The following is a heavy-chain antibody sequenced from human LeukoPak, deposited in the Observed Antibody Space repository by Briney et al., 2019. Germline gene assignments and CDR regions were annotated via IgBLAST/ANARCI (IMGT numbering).Heavy chain of an antibody. J-gene: IGHJ4*02. CDR1: GGSISSSSYY. D-gene: IGHD3-3*01. V-gene: IGHV4-39*07. CDR3: AWRGAREDIDY. CDR2: IYYSGST. Sequence: SETLSLTCTVSGGSISSSSYYWGWIRQPPGKGLEWIGSIYYSGSTYYNPSLKSRVTISVDTSKNQFSRKLSSVTAADTAVYYCAWRGAREDIDYWGQGTLVTVSS.